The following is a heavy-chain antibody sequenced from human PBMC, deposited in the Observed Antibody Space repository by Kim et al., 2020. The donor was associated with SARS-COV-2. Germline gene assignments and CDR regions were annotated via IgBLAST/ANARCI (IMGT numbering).Heavy chain of an antibody. D-gene: IGHD3-16*02. J-gene: IGHJ1*01. CDR2: IYYSGST. CDR3: ARSSLGRLGELSL. Sequence: SETLSLTCTVSGGSISSSSYYWGWIRQPPGKGLEWIGSIYYSGSTYYNSSLKSRVTISVDTSKNQFSLKLSSVTAADTAVYYCARSSLGRLGELSLWGQG. CDR1: GGSISSSSYY. V-gene: IGHV4-39*07.